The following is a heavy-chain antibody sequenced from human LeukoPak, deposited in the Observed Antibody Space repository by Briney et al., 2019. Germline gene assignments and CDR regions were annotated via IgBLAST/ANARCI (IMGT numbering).Heavy chain of an antibody. CDR1: GFTFSNYA. CDR3: ARQLGYCSDGSCYFDY. J-gene: IGHJ4*02. Sequence: GGSLGLSCAASGFTFSNYAMSWVRQAPGRGLEWVSAISTSGGNTYDADSVKGRFTISRDNSKNTLHLQMYSLRAEDTAVYHCARQLGYCSDGSCYFDYWGQGTLVTVSS. D-gene: IGHD2-15*01. CDR2: ISTSGGNT. V-gene: IGHV3-23*01.